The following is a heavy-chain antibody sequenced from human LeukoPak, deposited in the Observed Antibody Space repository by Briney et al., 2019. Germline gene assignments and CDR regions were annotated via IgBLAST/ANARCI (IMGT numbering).Heavy chain of an antibody. J-gene: IGHJ5*02. Sequence: PGRSLRLSCAASGFTFSSYAMHWVRQAPGKGLEWVAVISYDGSNKHYADSVKGRFTISRDNSKNTLYLQMNSLRAEDTAVYYCARSGWRYCSSTSCYSWFDPWGQGTLVTVSS. D-gene: IGHD2-2*02. V-gene: IGHV3-30*04. CDR1: GFTFSSYA. CDR2: ISYDGSNK. CDR3: ARSGWRYCSSTSCYSWFDP.